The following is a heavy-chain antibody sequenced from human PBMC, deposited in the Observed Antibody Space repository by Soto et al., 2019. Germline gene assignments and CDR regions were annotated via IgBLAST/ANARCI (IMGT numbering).Heavy chain of an antibody. V-gene: IGHV1-69*13. CDR1: GGTFSSYA. J-gene: IGHJ6*02. CDR2: IIPIFGTA. CDR3: EGWDKYYSSYGMAV. Sequence: SVKVSCKASGGTFSSYAISWVRQAPGQGLEWMGGIIPIFGTANYAQKFQGRVTITADESTSTAYMELSSLRSEDTAGYYCEGWDKYYSSYGMAVWGQGTRVTVSS. D-gene: IGHD1-26*01.